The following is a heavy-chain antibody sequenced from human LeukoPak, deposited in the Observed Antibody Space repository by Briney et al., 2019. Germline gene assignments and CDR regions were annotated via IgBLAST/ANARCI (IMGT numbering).Heavy chain of an antibody. V-gene: IGHV4-34*01. CDR2: INHSGST. J-gene: IGHJ5*02. CDR3: ARGRGWLRHNWFDP. D-gene: IGHD5-12*01. CDR1: GGSFSGYC. Sequence: SETLSLTCAVYGGSFSGYCWSWIRQPPGKGLEWIGEINHSGSTNYNPSLKSRVTISVDTSKNQFSLKLSSVTAADTAVYYCARGRGWLRHNWFDPWGQGTLVTVSS.